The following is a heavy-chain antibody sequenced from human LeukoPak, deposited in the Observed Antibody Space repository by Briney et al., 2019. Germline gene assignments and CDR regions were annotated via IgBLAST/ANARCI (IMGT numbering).Heavy chain of an antibody. CDR3: VRHLAAGRPAFDI. J-gene: IGHJ3*02. V-gene: IGHV4-59*08. D-gene: IGHD2-15*01. CDR2: IYYNGST. CDR1: RGSINSYY. Sequence: PSETLFLTCTVSRGSINSYYWSSIRQPPGKGLERLGSIYYNGSTNYSPSLKSRVTISLDTSNNKFSLKLTSLTAADTGVYYCVRHLAAGRPAFDIWGQGTMVTVSS.